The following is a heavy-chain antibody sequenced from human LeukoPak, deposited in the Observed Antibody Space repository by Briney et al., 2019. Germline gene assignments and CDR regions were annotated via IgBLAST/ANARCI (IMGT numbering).Heavy chain of an antibody. Sequence: ASVKVSCKASGYTFTSYGISWVRQAPGQGLEWMGWISAYNGNTNYAQKLQGRVTMTTDTSTSTAYMELRSLRSDDTAVYYCARDLESSFRYCSSTSCHLPGYWGQGTLVTVSS. CDR2: ISAYNGNT. J-gene: IGHJ4*02. CDR1: GYTFTSYG. D-gene: IGHD2-2*01. V-gene: IGHV1-18*01. CDR3: ARDLESSFRYCSSTSCHLPGY.